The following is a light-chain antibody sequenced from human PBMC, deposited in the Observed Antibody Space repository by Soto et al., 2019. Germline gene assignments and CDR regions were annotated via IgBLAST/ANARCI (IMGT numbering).Light chain of an antibody. Sequence: QSVLTQPRSVSGSPGQSVTISCTGTSSDVGGYNYVSWYQQHPGKAPKLMIYEVNNRPSGVSDRFSGSKSGNTASLTISGLQAEDEADYYCSSYTSSNTLLFGGGTQLTVL. V-gene: IGLV2-14*01. CDR2: EVN. CDR3: SSYTSSNTLL. J-gene: IGLJ2*01. CDR1: SSDVGGYNY.